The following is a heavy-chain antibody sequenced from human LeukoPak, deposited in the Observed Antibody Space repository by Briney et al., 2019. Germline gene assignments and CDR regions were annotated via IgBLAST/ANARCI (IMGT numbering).Heavy chain of an antibody. CDR1: GFTFDDYG. D-gene: IGHD1-26*01. Sequence: GGSLRLSCAASGFTFDDYGMSWVRQAPGKGLEWVSGINWNGGSTGYADSVKGRFTISRDNAKNSLYLQMNSLRAKDTALYYCARDSYSGSYSYFDYWGQGTLVTVSS. CDR3: ARDSYSGSYSYFDY. J-gene: IGHJ4*02. CDR2: INWNGGST. V-gene: IGHV3-20*04.